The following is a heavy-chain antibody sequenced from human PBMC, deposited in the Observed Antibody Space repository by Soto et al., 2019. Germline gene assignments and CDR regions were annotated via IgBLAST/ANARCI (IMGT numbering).Heavy chain of an antibody. J-gene: IGHJ4*02. V-gene: IGHV3-33*01. CDR3: ATETYSSSWYPGY. CDR1: GFTFSSYG. Sequence: VGSLRLSCAASGFTFSSYGMHWVRQAPGKGLEWVAVIWYDGSNKYYADSVKGRFTISRDNSKNTLYLQMNSLRAEDTAVYYCATETYSSSWYPGYWGQGTLVTVSS. D-gene: IGHD6-13*01. CDR2: IWYDGSNK.